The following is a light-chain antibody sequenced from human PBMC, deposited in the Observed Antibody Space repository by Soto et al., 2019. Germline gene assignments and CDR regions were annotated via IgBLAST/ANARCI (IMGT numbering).Light chain of an antibody. CDR2: EVT. J-gene: IGLJ1*01. CDR1: GSDIAGYNY. Sequence: ALTQPASVSGSLGQSITISCTGTGSDIAGYNYISWYQQLPGKAPKLMIYEVTIRPSGISNRFSGSKSGNTASLTISGLQAEDEADYFCTSFTSTSSLYVFGTGTKLTVL. V-gene: IGLV2-14*01. CDR3: TSFTSTSSLYV.